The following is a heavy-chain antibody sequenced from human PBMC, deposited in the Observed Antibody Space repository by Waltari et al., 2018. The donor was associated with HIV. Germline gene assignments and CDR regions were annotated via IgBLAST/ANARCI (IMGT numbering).Heavy chain of an antibody. CDR3: AKDHFARNSLWDAFDI. CDR1: VFIFGASP. D-gene: IGHD2-21*01. CDR2: TGGAGDDA. V-gene: IGHV3-23*04. Sequence: EGELVESGGGLVLPGGSLRLSCAGTVFIFGASPMSRVRQAHGKGLEWVSSTGGAGDDAYYADSVKGRFTISRDHSKKTLHLQMNSLRAEDTAVYYCAKDHFARNSLWDAFDIWGQGTMVTVSS. J-gene: IGHJ3*02.